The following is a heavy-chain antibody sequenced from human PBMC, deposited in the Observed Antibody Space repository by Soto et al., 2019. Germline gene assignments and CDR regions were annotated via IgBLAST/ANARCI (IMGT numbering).Heavy chain of an antibody. J-gene: IGHJ4*02. Sequence: SETLSLTCSVTGDSVGSYSWSWIRQIPGKGLEWIGYIHYSGGTNYTPSLRSRVTISVESSKSQFSLKLTSVTAADTAVYYCAIPGAGDFDYWGQGTLVTVSS. CDR3: AIPGAGDFDY. V-gene: IGHV4-59*02. D-gene: IGHD6-13*01. CDR2: IHYSGGT. CDR1: GDSVGSYS.